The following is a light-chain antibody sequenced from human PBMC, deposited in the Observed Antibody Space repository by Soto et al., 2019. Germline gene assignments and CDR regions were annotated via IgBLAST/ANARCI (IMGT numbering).Light chain of an antibody. CDR3: QQYGSSPPWT. J-gene: IGKJ1*01. CDR1: QSVSSSY. Sequence: VMTQSPATLSLSPGERATLSCRASQSVSSSYLAWYQQKPGQAPRLLIYLASSRATGIPDRFSGSGSGTDFTLTISRLEPEDFAVYYCQQYGSSPPWTFGQGTKVDIK. CDR2: LAS. V-gene: IGKV3-20*01.